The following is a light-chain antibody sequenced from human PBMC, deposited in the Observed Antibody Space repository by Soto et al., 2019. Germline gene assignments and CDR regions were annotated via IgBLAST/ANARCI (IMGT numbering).Light chain of an antibody. CDR1: QYISTY. CDR3: QQYNPYSPWT. CDR2: VAS. V-gene: IGKV1-39*01. J-gene: IGKJ1*01. Sequence: DIQMTQSPSSLSASVGDSLTITCRASQYISTYLNWYQQKPGKAPKLLIYVASNLQSGVPSRFSGSGSGTDFTLTISGLQPDDFATYYCQQYNPYSPWTFGQGTKVEIK.